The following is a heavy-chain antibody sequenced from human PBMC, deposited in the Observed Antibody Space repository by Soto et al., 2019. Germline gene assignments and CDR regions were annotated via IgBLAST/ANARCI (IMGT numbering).Heavy chain of an antibody. J-gene: IGHJ3*02. CDR3: ARYSTSDDAFDI. CDR1: GGSISTYT. V-gene: IGHV4-59*01. D-gene: IGHD2-21*01. CDR2: ISYSGST. Sequence: QVQLQESGPGLVKPSETLSLTCTVSGGSISTYTWNWIRQSPGKGLEWIGYISYSGSTMSNPSLKSRVTISVDSSKNQLSLNLSSVTAADTAKYNCARYSTSDDAFDIWCLGTLVTVSS.